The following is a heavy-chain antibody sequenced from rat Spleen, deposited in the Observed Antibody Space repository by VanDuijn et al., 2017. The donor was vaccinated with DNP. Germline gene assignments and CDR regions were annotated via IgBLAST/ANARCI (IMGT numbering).Heavy chain of an antibody. CDR3: AREVYYGWDY. V-gene: IGHV3-1*01. D-gene: IGHD1-6*01. CDR2: ISYSGTT. CDR1: GYSITSDY. Sequence: EVQLQESGPGLVKPSQSLSLTCSVTGYSITSDYWGWIRKFPGNKMEWIGHISYSGTTSYHPSLKSRISITRDTSKNQFFLQVNSVTTEDTATYYCAREVYYGWDYWGQGVMVTVSS. J-gene: IGHJ2*01.